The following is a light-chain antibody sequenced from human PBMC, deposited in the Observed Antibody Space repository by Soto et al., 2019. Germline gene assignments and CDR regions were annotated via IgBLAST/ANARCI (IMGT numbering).Light chain of an antibody. CDR1: QSVSSSY. Sequence: ETVLTQSPGTLSLSPGERATLSCRASQSVSSSYLAWYQQRPGQPPRLLIYGTSSRATGIPDRFSGSGSGTDFTLTISRLEPEDFAVYYCQQFGSSPTFGQWTKLEIK. V-gene: IGKV3-20*01. CDR2: GTS. CDR3: QQFGSSPT. J-gene: IGKJ2*01.